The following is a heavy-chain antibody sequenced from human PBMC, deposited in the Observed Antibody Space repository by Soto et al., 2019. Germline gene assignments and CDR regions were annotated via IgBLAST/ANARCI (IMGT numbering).Heavy chain of an antibody. CDR1: AASFSKYY. CDR2: VYFNGNT. J-gene: IGHJ6*02. CDR3: AREMAAAGTSYGMDV. D-gene: IGHD6-13*01. Sequence: PSETLSLTCTVSAASFSKYYWTWIRQPPGKGLEWIGYVYFNGNTNYNPSLKRRVSITVDTSKKQISLTLNSVTAEDTAVYYCAREMAAAGTSYGMDVWGQGTTVTVSS. V-gene: IGHV4-59*01.